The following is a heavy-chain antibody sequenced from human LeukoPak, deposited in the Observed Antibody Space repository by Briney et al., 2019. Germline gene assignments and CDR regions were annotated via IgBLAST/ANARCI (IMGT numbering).Heavy chain of an antibody. V-gene: IGHV4-4*08. J-gene: IGHJ5*01. CDR3: ARLQWLVRSWFDP. Sequence: PSETLSLTCTVSGGSLGGYYWSWIRQTPGKGLEYIGYTYPTGNTNGNTNYKPSLKSRVTISVDTSKKQFSLNLTSVTAADTAKYYCARLQWLVRSWFDPWGQGTVLIVSS. D-gene: IGHD6-19*01. CDR2: TYPTGNTN. CDR1: GGSLGGYY.